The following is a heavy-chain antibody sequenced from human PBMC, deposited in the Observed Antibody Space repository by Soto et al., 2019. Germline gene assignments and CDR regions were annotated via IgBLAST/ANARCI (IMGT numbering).Heavy chain of an antibody. D-gene: IGHD3-10*01. CDR3: ARVVLVRGVIMQPYYYYGMDV. V-gene: IGHV1-2*04. CDR1: GYTFTGYY. J-gene: IGHJ6*02. Sequence: GASVKVSCKASGYTFTGYYMHWVRQAPGQGLEWMGWINPNSGGTNYAQKFQGWVTMTRDTSISTAYMELSRLRSDDTAVYYCARVVLVRGVIMQPYYYYGMDVWGQGTTVTVSS. CDR2: INPNSGGT.